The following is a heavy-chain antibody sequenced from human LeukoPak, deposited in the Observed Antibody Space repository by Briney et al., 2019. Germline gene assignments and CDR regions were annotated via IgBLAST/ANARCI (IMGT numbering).Heavy chain of an antibody. CDR3: AGFRGYSYGYWAFDI. Sequence: PGASVKVSCKASGGTFSSYAISWVRQAPGQGLEWMGGIIPIFGTANYAQKFQGRVTITADKSTSTAYMELSSLRSEDTAVYYCAGFRGYSYGYWAFDIWGQETMVTVSS. V-gene: IGHV1-69*06. J-gene: IGHJ3*02. D-gene: IGHD5-18*01. CDR2: IIPIFGTA. CDR1: GGTFSSYA.